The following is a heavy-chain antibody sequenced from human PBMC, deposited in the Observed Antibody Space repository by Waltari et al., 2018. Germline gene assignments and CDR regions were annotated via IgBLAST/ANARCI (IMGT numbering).Heavy chain of an antibody. J-gene: IGHJ4*02. CDR3: ARTYQSGSYSDY. CDR1: GYPFTRYY. Sequence: QVQLVQSGAEVQKPGASVKVSCTTSGYPFTRYYMPWVRQAPGQGLEWMGWINTRNGGTNYAQKYQCRVTMTRDTSISTAYMELSRLISNDTAVYYCARTYQSGSYSDYWGQGTPVTVSS. CDR2: INTRNGGT. D-gene: IGHD1-26*01. V-gene: IGHV1-2*02.